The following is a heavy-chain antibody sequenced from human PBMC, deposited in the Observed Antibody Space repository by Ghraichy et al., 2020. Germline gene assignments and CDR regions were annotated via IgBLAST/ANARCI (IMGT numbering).Heavy chain of an antibody. Sequence: GEFLNISCAVSGFSFSDSWMTWVRQTPGKGLEWVAHINEDGSKRYYVDSVKGRYTISRDNAKNSLYLQMNSLRDEDTAVYYCTRDRAYKAFDYWGQGTLVIVSS. J-gene: IGHJ4*02. CDR3: TRDRAYKAFDY. CDR1: GFSFSDSW. CDR2: INEDGSKR. V-gene: IGHV3-7*01. D-gene: IGHD5-24*01.